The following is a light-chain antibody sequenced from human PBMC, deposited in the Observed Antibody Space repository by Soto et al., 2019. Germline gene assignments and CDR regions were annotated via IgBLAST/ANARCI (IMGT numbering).Light chain of an antibody. V-gene: IGKV3-15*01. CDR2: GAS. Sequence: EIVMTQSPATLSVSPGERATLSCRASQSVSTNLAWYQQKPGQAPRLLIFGASSRATGIPARFSGSGSGTEFPLTISSLQSEDFAVYYCQQYTYWPLTFGQGTKVEIK. J-gene: IGKJ1*01. CDR1: QSVSTN. CDR3: QQYTYWPLT.